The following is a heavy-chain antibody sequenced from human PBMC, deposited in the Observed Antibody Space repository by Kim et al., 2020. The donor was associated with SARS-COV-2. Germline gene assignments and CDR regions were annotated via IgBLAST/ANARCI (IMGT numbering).Heavy chain of an antibody. CDR2: ISYYGSNK. J-gene: IGHJ4*01. CDR1: GFTFSSYG. V-gene: IGHV3-30*18. Sequence: GGSLRLSCAASGFTFSSYGMHWVRQAPGKGLEWVAVISYYGSNKYYADSVKGRFTISRDNSKNTLYLQMNSLRAEDTAVYYCAKGNSVRAAAGIFDYWG. D-gene: IGHD6-13*01. CDR3: AKGNSVRAAAGIFDY.